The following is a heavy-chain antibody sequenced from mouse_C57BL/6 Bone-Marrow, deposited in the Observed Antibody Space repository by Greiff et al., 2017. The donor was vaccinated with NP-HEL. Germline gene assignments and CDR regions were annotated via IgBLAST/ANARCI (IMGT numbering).Heavy chain of an antibody. CDR1: GYTFTSYW. Sequence: VKLQQSGAELVRPGSSVKLSCKASGYTFTSYWMHWVKQRPLQGLEWIGNIDPSDSETHYNQKFKDKATLTVDKSSSTAYMQLSSLTSEDSAVYYCARVATTVVATDWYFDVWGTGTTVTVSS. CDR2: IDPSDSET. J-gene: IGHJ1*03. V-gene: IGHV1-52*01. D-gene: IGHD1-1*01. CDR3: ARVATTVVATDWYFDV.